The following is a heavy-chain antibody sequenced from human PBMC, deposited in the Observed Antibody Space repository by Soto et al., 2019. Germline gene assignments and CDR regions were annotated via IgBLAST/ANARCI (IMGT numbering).Heavy chain of an antibody. CDR2: INSDGSTT. Sequence: EVQLVESGGGLVQPGGSLRLSCAASGFTFSNYWMHWVRQAPGKGLVWVSRINSDGSTTSYADSVKGRFTISIDNAKNSLYMQMNSLRAEDTAVYYCARVRVHEYYFDSWGQGTLVTVSS. J-gene: IGHJ4*02. V-gene: IGHV3-74*01. CDR1: GFTFSNYW. CDR3: ARVRVHEYYFDS.